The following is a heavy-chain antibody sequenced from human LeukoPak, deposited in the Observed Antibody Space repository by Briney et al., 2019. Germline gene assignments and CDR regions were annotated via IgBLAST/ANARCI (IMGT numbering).Heavy chain of an antibody. D-gene: IGHD3-10*01. CDR1: GGSFSGYY. Sequence: PSETLSLTCAVYGGSFSGYYWSWIRQPPGKGLEWIGEINHSGSTNYNPSLKSRVTISVDTSKNQFSLKLSSVTAADTAVYYCARQINGSGSPLDYWGQGTLVTVSS. CDR2: INHSGST. V-gene: IGHV4-34*01. J-gene: IGHJ4*02. CDR3: ARQINGSGSPLDY.